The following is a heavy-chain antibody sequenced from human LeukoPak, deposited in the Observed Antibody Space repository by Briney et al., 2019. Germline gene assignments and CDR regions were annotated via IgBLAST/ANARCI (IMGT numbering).Heavy chain of an antibody. CDR3: ARRTDFWSGLINY. Sequence: SEPLSLTCTVSGGSISSSSYYWGWVRQPPGKGLEWIGSTFYSGSNYYHPSPKSRVTISVDTSKNPFSPKLSSVTAADTAVYYCARRTDFWSGLINYWGQGTLVTVSS. D-gene: IGHD3-3*01. CDR1: GGSISSSSYY. CDR2: TFYSGSN. V-gene: IGHV4-39*01. J-gene: IGHJ4*02.